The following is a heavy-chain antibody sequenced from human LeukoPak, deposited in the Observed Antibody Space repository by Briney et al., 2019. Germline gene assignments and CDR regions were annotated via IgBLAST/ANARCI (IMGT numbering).Heavy chain of an antibody. D-gene: IGHD1-26*01. CDR2: IIPIFGTA. J-gene: IGHJ6*02. CDR3: ARDSGSYPYYYYGMDV. V-gene: IGHV1-69*13. CDR1: GGTFSSYA. Sequence: GASVKVSCKASGGTFSSYANSWVRQAPGQGLEWMGGIIPIFGTANYAQKFQGRVTITADESTSTAYMELSSLRSEDTAVYYCARDSGSYPYYYYGMDVWGQGTTVTVSS.